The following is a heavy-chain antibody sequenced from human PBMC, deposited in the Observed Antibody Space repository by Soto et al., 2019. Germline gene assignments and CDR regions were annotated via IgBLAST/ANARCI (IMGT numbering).Heavy chain of an antibody. CDR2: IITIFGTA. CDR1: GGTFSSYA. Sequence: QVQLVQSGAEVKKPGSSVKVSCKASGGTFSSYAISWVRQAPGQGLEWMGGIITIFGTANDAQKFQGRVTITADESTSTAYRELSSLRSEDTALYYCATGSFYDSSPPYFAYWGQGTLVTVSS. J-gene: IGHJ4*02. D-gene: IGHD3-22*01. V-gene: IGHV1-69*01. CDR3: ATGSFYDSSPPYFAY.